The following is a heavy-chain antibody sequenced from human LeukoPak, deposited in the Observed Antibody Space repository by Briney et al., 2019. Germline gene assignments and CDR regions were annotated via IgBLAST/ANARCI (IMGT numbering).Heavy chain of an antibody. Sequence: GGSLRLSCAASGFTVRSNYMSWVRQAPGKGLEWVSIILSDHTTHYADSVKGRFTFSRDDSKNSLHLQMNRLRVEDTAVYYCARGLLESQSDHWGQGTLVTVS. CDR3: ARGLLESQSDH. CDR2: ILSDHTT. CDR1: GFTVRSNY. V-gene: IGHV3-53*01. J-gene: IGHJ4*02. D-gene: IGHD3-10*01.